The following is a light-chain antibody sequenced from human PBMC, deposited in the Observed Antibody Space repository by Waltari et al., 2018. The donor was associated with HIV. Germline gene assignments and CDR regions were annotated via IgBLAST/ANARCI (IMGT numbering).Light chain of an antibody. CDR2: AAS. J-gene: IGKJ1*01. V-gene: IGKV1-8*01. Sequence: AIRMTPSPSSFSASTGDRVTITRRASQGSSSYLAWYQQKPGKAPKLLIYAASTLQSGVPARFSGSGSGTDFTLTISCLQSEDFATYYCQQYYTYPRTFGQGTKVEIK. CDR3: QQYYTYPRT. CDR1: QGSSSY.